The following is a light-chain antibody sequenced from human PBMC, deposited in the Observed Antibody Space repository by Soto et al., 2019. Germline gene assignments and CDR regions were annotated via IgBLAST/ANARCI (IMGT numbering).Light chain of an antibody. Sequence: EIVMTQSPATVSVSPGERAPLSCRASQSVSSNFAWYQQKPGQAPRLLIYGASTRATGIPARFSGSGSGTEFTLTISSLQSEDFAVYYCQQYNNWRTFGQGTKVDIK. CDR1: QSVSSN. V-gene: IGKV3-15*01. J-gene: IGKJ1*01. CDR2: GAS. CDR3: QQYNNWRT.